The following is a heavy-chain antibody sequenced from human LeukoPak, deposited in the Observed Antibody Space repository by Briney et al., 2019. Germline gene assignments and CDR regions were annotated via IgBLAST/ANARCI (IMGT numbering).Heavy chain of an antibody. CDR3: VRSDDFWSGYYGY. V-gene: IGHV4-59*01. J-gene: IGHJ4*02. D-gene: IGHD3-3*01. CDR1: GGSISSYC. CDR2: IFYSGST. Sequence: SETLSLTCTVSGGSISSYCWSWIRQPPGKGLEWIGYIFYSGSTNYNPSLKSRVTISVDTSKNQFSLKLSSVTAADTAVYYCVRSDDFWSGYYGYWGQGTLVTVSS.